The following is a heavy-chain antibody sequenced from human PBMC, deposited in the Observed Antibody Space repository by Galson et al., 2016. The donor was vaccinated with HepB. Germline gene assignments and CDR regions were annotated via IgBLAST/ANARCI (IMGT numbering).Heavy chain of an antibody. V-gene: IGHV3-7*03. CDR3: ARDAGYHQIDY. J-gene: IGHJ4*02. CDR1: GFTFSDSA. D-gene: IGHD3-16*02. Sequence: SLRLSCAASGFTFSDSAMNWVRQAPGKGLEWVANINQDGSEKYHVDSVKGRFTISKDNGKNSLFLQLNSLRAEDTAVYYCARDAGYHQIDYWGQGTLVTVSS. CDR2: INQDGSEK.